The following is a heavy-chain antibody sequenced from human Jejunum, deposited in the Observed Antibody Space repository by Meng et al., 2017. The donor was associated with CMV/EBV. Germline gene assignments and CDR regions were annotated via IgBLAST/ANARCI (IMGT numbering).Heavy chain of an antibody. J-gene: IGHJ4*02. CDR2: INAYNGDT. CDR3: ARASRVLGGFDY. D-gene: IGHD3-16*01. CDR1: GYTFTNYG. V-gene: IGHV1-18*01. Sequence: QAQLVQSGGEVKKPGASVKVPCKASGYTFTNYGITWVRQAPGQGLEWMGWINAYNGDTNYAQTLQGRVTMTTDTSTSTAYMELRSLRSDDTAVYYCARASRVLGGFDYWGQGTLVTVSS.